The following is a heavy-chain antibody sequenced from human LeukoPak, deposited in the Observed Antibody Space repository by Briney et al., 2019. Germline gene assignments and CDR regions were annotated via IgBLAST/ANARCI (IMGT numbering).Heavy chain of an antibody. V-gene: IGHV4-4*02. Sequence: GSLRLSCAASGFTFSNAWMSWVRQPPGKGLEWIGEIHRSGSPNYNPSLQSRVTMSIDRSRNQIVLELSSVTAADTAFYYCAREILGGFNPGAYWGQGTLVTVSS. CDR1: GFTFSNAW. D-gene: IGHD1-14*01. CDR3: AREILGGFNPGAY. J-gene: IGHJ4*02. CDR2: IHRSGSP.